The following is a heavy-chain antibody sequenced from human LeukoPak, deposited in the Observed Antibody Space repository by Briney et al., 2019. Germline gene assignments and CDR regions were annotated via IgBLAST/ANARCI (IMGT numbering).Heavy chain of an antibody. CDR1: GGSISSYY. D-gene: IGHD6-19*01. Sequence: SETLPLTCTVSGGSISSYYWSWIRQPPGKGLEWIGYIYYSGSTNYNPSLKSRVTISVDTSKNQFSLKLSSVTAADTAVYYCARLGIAVAGTIFDYWGQGTLVTVSS. CDR3: ARLGIAVAGTIFDY. V-gene: IGHV4-59*08. CDR2: IYYSGST. J-gene: IGHJ4*02.